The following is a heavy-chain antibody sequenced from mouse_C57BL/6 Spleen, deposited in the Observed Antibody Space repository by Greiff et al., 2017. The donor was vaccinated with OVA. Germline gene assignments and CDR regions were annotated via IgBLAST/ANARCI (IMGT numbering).Heavy chain of an antibody. Sequence: VKVEESGPGLVAPSQSLSITCTVSGFSLTSYGVHWVRQPPGKGLEWLVVIWSDGSTTYNSALKSRLSISKDNSKSQVFLKMNSLQTDDTAMYYCARHLDSSGYAMDYWGQGTSVTVSS. D-gene: IGHD3-2*02. J-gene: IGHJ4*01. CDR1: GFSLTSYG. V-gene: IGHV2-6-1*01. CDR3: ARHLDSSGYAMDY. CDR2: IWSDGST.